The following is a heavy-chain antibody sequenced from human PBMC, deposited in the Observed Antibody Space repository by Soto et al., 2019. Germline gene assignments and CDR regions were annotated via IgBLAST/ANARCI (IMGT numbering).Heavy chain of an antibody. J-gene: IGHJ4*02. Sequence: LRLSCAASGFPFRNYAMRWVRQAPGQALEWVSISSARRGITYFADSVEGRFTISSGACKNTLYLQMNILIVKDTAVYYCTTPPQSYMHTSRLHFEYLCQGTLDNVSS. V-gene: IGHV3-23*01. CDR3: TTPPQSYMHTSRLHFEY. CDR1: GFPFRNYA. D-gene: IGHD5-18*01. CDR2: SSARRGIT.